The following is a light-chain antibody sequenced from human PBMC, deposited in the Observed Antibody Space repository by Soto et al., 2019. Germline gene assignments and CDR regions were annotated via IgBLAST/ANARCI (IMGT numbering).Light chain of an antibody. CDR1: NSDVGGYNY. Sequence: QSVLSRPASVSGSPGQSITISCTGTNSDVGGYNYVSWYQQHPGKAPKLMIYDVTNRPSGVSIRFSGSKSGNTASLTISGLQAEDEADYHCSSYTIRSTYVFGSGTKLTVL. CDR3: SSYTIRSTYV. J-gene: IGLJ1*01. CDR2: DVT. V-gene: IGLV2-14*01.